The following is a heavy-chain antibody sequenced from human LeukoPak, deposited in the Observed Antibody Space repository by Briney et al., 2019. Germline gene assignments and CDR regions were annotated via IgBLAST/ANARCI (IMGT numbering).Heavy chain of an antibody. J-gene: IGHJ4*02. CDR3: ARFAYGSDYFPGHY. Sequence: GESLKISCKGAGYSFTNYWIAWVRQMPGKGLEWMGIIYPGDSNTRYSPSFQGQVTISADKSISTAYLQWSSLKASDTAMYYCARFAYGSDYFPGHYWGQGTLVTVSS. CDR1: GYSFTNYW. V-gene: IGHV5-51*01. CDR2: IYPGDSNT. D-gene: IGHD3-22*01.